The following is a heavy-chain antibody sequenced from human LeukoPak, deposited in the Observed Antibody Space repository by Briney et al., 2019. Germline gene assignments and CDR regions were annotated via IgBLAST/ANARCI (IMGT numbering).Heavy chain of an antibody. CDR2: ISYDGSNK. D-gene: IGHD1-26*01. V-gene: IGHV3-30-3*01. CDR3: ARGRGSYYFDY. J-gene: IGHJ4*02. Sequence: GGSLRLSCAASGFTFSSYAMHWVRQAPGKGLEWVAVISYDGSNKYYADSVRGRFTISRDNSKNTLYLQMNSLRAEDTAVYYCARGRGSYYFDYWGQGTLVTVSS. CDR1: GFTFSSYA.